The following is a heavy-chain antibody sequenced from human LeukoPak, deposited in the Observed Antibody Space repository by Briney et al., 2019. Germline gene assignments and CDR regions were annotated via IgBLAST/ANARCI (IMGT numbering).Heavy chain of an antibody. D-gene: IGHD3-10*01. V-gene: IGHV3-11*06. Sequence: GGSLRLSCVASGFTFRDYYMSWIRRAPGKGLEWVSYISSSSSYIDYADSVKGRFTISRDNAKNTMYLQMNSLRAEDTAVYYCARIGGSGSYSGHYFDHWGQGTLVTVSS. CDR3: ARIGGSGSYSGHYFDH. CDR1: GFTFRDYY. J-gene: IGHJ4*02. CDR2: ISSSSSYI.